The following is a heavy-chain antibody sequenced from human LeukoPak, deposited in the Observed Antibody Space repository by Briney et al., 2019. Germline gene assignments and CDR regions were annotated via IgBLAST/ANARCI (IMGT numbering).Heavy chain of an antibody. V-gene: IGHV4-34*01. Sequence: SETPSLTCTVSGGSISSYYWSWIRQPPGKGLEWIGEINHSGSTNYNPSLKSRVTISVDTSKNQFSLKLSSVTAADTAVYYCARGPKYYYGSGSYSKRYNWFDPWGQGTLVTVSS. CDR2: INHSGST. J-gene: IGHJ5*02. CDR1: GGSISSYY. CDR3: ARGPKYYYGSGSYSKRYNWFDP. D-gene: IGHD3-10*01.